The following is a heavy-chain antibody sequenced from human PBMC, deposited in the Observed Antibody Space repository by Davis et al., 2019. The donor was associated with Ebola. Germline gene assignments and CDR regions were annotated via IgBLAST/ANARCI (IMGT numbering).Heavy chain of an antibody. V-gene: IGHV1-8*01. CDR3: ARGGITMIRESFDY. CDR2: MNPNSGNT. J-gene: IGHJ4*02. CDR1: GYTFTSYD. D-gene: IGHD3-22*01. Sequence: ASVKVSCKASGYTFTSYDINWVRQATGQGLEWMGWMNPNSGNTGYAQKFQGRVTMTRNTSISTAYMELSRLRSDDTAVYYCARGGITMIRESFDYWGQGTLVTVSS.